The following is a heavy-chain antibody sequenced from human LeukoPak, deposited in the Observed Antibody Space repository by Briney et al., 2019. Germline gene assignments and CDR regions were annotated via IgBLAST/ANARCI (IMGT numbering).Heavy chain of an antibody. Sequence: PSETLSLTCTGSGGSISSYYWSWIRQPPGKGLEWIGYIYYSGSTNYNPSLKSRVTISVDTSKNQFSLKLSSVTAADTAVYYCARGGYGDTFDYWGQGTLVTVSS. J-gene: IGHJ4*02. D-gene: IGHD4-17*01. CDR2: IYYSGST. V-gene: IGHV4-59*01. CDR1: GGSISSYY. CDR3: ARGGYGDTFDY.